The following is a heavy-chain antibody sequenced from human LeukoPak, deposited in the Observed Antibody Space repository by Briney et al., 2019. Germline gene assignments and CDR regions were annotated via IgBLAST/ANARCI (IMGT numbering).Heavy chain of an antibody. CDR3: ARDLYSSGWNDAFDI. D-gene: IGHD6-19*01. J-gene: IGHJ3*02. CDR2: IIPIFGTA. CDR1: GGTFSSYA. Sequence: SVKVSCKASGGTFSSYAISWVRQAPGQGLEWMGRIIPIFGTANYAQKFQGRVTITTDESTSTAYMELSSLRSEDTAVYYCARDLYSSGWNDAFDIWGQGTMVTVSS. V-gene: IGHV1-69*05.